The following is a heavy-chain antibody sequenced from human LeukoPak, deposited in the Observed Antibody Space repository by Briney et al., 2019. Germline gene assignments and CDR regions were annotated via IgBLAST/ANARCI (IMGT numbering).Heavy chain of an antibody. CDR3: VRGFGELGGFDY. CDR2: INPNSGGT. D-gene: IGHD3-10*01. CDR1: GYTFSVYH. J-gene: IGHJ4*01. Sequence: ASVKVSCKASGYTFSVYHIHWVRQAPGQRLEWMGWINPNSGGTKYAQQFQGRVPMTRDTSISTVYMDLSGLRSDDTAVYFCVRGFGELGGFDYWGHGTLLTVSS. V-gene: IGHV1-2*02.